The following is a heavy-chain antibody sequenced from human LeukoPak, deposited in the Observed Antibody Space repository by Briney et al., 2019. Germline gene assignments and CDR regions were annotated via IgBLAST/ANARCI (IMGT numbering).Heavy chain of an antibody. Sequence: SQTLSLTCTVSGGSISSGNYYWSWIRQPAGSGLEWIGRVSSSGSTNYNPSLTSRLTISIDTSKNQFSLKLTSVTAADTAVYYCASWYYDSSGYYHFDYWGQGTLVTVSS. J-gene: IGHJ4*02. CDR2: VSSSGST. CDR1: GGSISSGNYY. D-gene: IGHD3-22*01. CDR3: ASWYYDSSGYYHFDY. V-gene: IGHV4-61*02.